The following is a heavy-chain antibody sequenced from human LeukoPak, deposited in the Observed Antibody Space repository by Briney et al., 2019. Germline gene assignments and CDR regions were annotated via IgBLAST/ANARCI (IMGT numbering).Heavy chain of an antibody. J-gene: IGHJ4*02. D-gene: IGHD5-18*01. V-gene: IGHV3-53*01. CDR2: IYSGGST. Sequence: PGGSLRLSCAASGFTVISNYMSWVRQAPGKGLEWVSVIYSGGSTYYADSVKGRFTISRDNSKNTLYLQMNSLRAEDTAVYYCARVRSYGTFDYWGQGTLVTVSS. CDR3: ARVRSYGTFDY. CDR1: GFTVISNY.